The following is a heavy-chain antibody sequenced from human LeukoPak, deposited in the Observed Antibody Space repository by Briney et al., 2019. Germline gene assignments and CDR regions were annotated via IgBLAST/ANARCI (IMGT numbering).Heavy chain of an antibody. J-gene: IGHJ4*02. CDR1: GFTFSSYW. CDR3: ARATMLLWFGELTSCYFDY. D-gene: IGHD3-10*01. CDR2: INSDGTST. Sequence: GGSLRLSCAASGFTFSSYWMHWVRQAPGKGLVWVSRINSDGTSTIYADSVKGRFTISRDNAKNTLYLQVNSLRAEDTAVYYCARATMLLWFGELTSCYFDYWGQGTLVTVSS. V-gene: IGHV3-74*01.